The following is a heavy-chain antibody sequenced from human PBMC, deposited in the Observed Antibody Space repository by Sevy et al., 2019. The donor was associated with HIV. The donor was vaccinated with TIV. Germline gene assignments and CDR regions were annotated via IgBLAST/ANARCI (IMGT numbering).Heavy chain of an antibody. CDR3: SRAVRAVTPTHYYYGMDV. CDR1: RFTFGDYT. J-gene: IGHJ6*02. CDR2: ITSKAYGGTT. D-gene: IGHD4-17*01. Sequence: GGSLRLSCTTSRFTFGDYTMSWFRQAPGKGLEWVGLITSKAYGGTTEYGASVNGRFTISRDDSKSSAYLQMNSLKTEDKAVYYCSRAVRAVTPTHYYYGMDVWGHGTTVTVSS. V-gene: IGHV3-49*03.